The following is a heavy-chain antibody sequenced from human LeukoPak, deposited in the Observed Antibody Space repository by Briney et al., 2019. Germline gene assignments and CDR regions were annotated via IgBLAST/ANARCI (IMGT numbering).Heavy chain of an antibody. D-gene: IGHD2-21*02. J-gene: IGHJ5*02. CDR2: IIPIFGTA. CDR1: GGTFSSYA. V-gene: IGHV1-69*05. Sequence: SVKVSCKASGGTFSSYAISWVRQAPGQGLEWMGGIIPIFGTANYAQKLQGRVTMTTDTSTSTAYMELRSLRSDDTAVYYCATSAAMTAIDGWFDPWGQGTLVTVSS. CDR3: ATSAAMTAIDGWFDP.